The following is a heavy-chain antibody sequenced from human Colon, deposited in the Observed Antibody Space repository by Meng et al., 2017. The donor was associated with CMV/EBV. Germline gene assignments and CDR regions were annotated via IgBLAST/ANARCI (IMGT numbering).Heavy chain of an antibody. V-gene: IGHV3-21*01. Sequence: GGSLRLSCSASGFNFNKFDMSWVRQAPGKGLEWVSSISSSSSYIYYADSVKGRFTISRDNAKNSLYLQMNSLRAEDTAVYYCARALRTLIVVVPAATDYWGQGTLVTVSS. J-gene: IGHJ4*02. CDR2: ISSSSSYI. CDR1: GFNFNKFD. CDR3: ARALRTLIVVVPAATDY. D-gene: IGHD2-2*01.